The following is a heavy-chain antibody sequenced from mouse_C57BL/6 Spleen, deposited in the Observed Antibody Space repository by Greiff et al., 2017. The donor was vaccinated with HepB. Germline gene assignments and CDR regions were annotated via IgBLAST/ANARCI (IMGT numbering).Heavy chain of an antibody. D-gene: IGHD1-1*01. Sequence: VRLQQSGAELVKPGASVKLSCKASGYTFTEYTIHWVKQRSGQGLEWIGWFYPGSGSIKYNEKFKDKATLTADKSSSTVYMELSRLTSEDSAVYFCARHEDPHYYGSEGAWFAYWGQGTLVTVSA. CDR1: GYTFTEYT. V-gene: IGHV1-62-2*01. J-gene: IGHJ3*01. CDR2: FYPGSGSI. CDR3: ARHEDPHYYGSEGAWFAY.